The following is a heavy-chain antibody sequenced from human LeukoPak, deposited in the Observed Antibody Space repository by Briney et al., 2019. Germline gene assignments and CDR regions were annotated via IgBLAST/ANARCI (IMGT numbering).Heavy chain of an antibody. CDR2: ISGSGGST. V-gene: IGHV3-23*01. Sequence: GGSLRLSCAASGFTFSSYGMSWVRQAPGKGLEWVSAISGSGGSTYYADSVKGRFTISRDNSKNTLYLQMNSLRAEDTAVYYCAKDCRQWLTRGAFDIWGQGTMVTVSS. CDR3: AKDCRQWLTRGAFDI. CDR1: GFTFSSYG. J-gene: IGHJ3*02. D-gene: IGHD6-19*01.